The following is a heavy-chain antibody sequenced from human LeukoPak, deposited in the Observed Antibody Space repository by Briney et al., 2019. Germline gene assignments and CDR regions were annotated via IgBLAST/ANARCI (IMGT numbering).Heavy chain of an antibody. V-gene: IGHV4-34*01. J-gene: IGHJ3*02. Sequence: ASETLSLTCAVYGGSFSGYYWSWIRQPPGKGLEWIGEINHSGSTNYNPSLKSRVTISVDTSKNQFSLKLSSVTAADTAVYYCARDWGRDGYNYDAFDIWGQGTMVTVSS. CDR2: INHSGST. CDR1: GGSFSGYY. D-gene: IGHD5-24*01. CDR3: ARDWGRDGYNYDAFDI.